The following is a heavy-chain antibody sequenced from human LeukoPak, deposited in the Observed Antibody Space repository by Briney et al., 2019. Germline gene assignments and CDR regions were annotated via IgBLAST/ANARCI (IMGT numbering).Heavy chain of an antibody. Sequence: SETLSLTCTVSGGPVSSGGYFWSWIRQPPGKGLEWIGYLFYSGSTNYNPSLRGRVTMSVDTSNNQFSLKLTSVTAADTAVYYCAGGGHKTWFDPWGQGSLVTVSS. V-gene: IGHV4-61*08. D-gene: IGHD3-16*01. J-gene: IGHJ5*02. CDR2: LFYSGST. CDR3: AGGGHKTWFDP. CDR1: GGPVSSGGYF.